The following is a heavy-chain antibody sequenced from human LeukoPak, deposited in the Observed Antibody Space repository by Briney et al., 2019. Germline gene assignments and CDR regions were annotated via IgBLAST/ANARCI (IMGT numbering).Heavy chain of an antibody. CDR3: AREPFIAVAGTEVGPNWFDP. Sequence: QPGRSLRLSCAAPGFTFSSYAMHWVRQAPGKGLEWVAVISYDGSNEYYADSVKGRFTISRDNSKNTLYLQMNSLRAEDTAVYYCAREPFIAVAGTEVGPNWFDPWGQGTLVTVSS. J-gene: IGHJ5*02. CDR2: ISYDGSNE. CDR1: GFTFSSYA. D-gene: IGHD6-13*01. V-gene: IGHV3-30*04.